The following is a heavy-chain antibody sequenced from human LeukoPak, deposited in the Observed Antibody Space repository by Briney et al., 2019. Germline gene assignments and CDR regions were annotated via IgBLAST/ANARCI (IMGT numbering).Heavy chain of an antibody. D-gene: IGHD3-22*01. J-gene: IGHJ3*02. Sequence: SETLSLTCTVSGGSISSSSFYWGWIRQPPGKGLEWIGSIYYSGATYYNPSLKSRVTISVDMSNNQLSLKLSSVTAADTVVYYCARQVVYYYDSSGSSYAFDIWGQGTMVTVSS. V-gene: IGHV4-39*01. CDR1: GGSISSSSFY. CDR2: IYYSGAT. CDR3: ARQVVYYYDSSGSSYAFDI.